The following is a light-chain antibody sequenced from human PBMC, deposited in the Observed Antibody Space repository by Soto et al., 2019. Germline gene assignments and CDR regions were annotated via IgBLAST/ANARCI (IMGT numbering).Light chain of an antibody. J-gene: IGKJ1*01. Sequence: DIQLTQSPSTLSASLGDSVTITCRASQTITNGLAWYQQRPGKAPKLLIYDASRLESGVPLRFSASGSGTEFTLTISSLQPDDFATYYCQQYNSYSPTFGQGTKVDNK. V-gene: IGKV1-5*01. CDR1: QTITNG. CDR2: DAS. CDR3: QQYNSYSPT.